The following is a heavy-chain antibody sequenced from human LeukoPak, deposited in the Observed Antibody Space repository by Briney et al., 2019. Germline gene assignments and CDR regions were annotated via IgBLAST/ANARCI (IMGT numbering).Heavy chain of an antibody. D-gene: IGHD3-16*01. CDR1: GFTLSSYG. J-gene: IGHJ4*02. CDR2: IRYDGSNK. V-gene: IGHV3-30*02. CDR3: AKLGSSLGLLDY. Sequence: GGSLRLSCAASGFTLSSYGMHWVRQAPGKGREGVAFIRYDGSNKYYADSVKGRFTISRDNSKNTLYLQMNSLRAEDTAVYYCAKLGSSLGLLDYWGQGTLVTVSS.